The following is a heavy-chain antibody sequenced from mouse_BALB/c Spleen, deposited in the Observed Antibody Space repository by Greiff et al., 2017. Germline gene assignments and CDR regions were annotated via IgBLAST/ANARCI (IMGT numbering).Heavy chain of an antibody. V-gene: IGHV5-17*02. CDR2: ISSGSSTI. CDR1: GFTFSSFG. Sequence: DVQLVESGGGLVQPGGSRKLSCAASGFTFSSFGMHWVRQAPEKGLEWVAYISSGSSTIYYADTVKGRFTISRDNPKNTLFLQMTSLRSEDTAMYYCARSIYYFDYWGQGTTLTVSS. CDR3: ARSIYYFDY. J-gene: IGHJ2*01.